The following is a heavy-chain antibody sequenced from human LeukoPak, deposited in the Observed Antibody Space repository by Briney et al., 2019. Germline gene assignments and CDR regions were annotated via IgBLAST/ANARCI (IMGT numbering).Heavy chain of an antibody. CDR2: IIPIFGTA. Sequence: ASVKVSCKASGGTFSSYAISWVRQAPGQGLEWMGGIIPIFGTANYAQKFQGRVTITADESTSTAYMELSSLRSEDTAVYYCVRTQYSSGWLNFDYWGQGTLVTVSS. CDR1: GGTFSSYA. V-gene: IGHV1-69*13. CDR3: VRTQYSSGWLNFDY. D-gene: IGHD6-19*01. J-gene: IGHJ4*02.